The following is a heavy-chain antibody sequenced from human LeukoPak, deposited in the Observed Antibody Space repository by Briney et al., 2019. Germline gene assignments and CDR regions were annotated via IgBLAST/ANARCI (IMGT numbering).Heavy chain of an antibody. CDR1: GFTFSTYA. V-gene: IGHV3-23*01. CDR2: ISGSAGST. D-gene: IGHD2-15*01. J-gene: IGHJ4*02. Sequence: GGSLRLSCAASGFTFSTYAMSWVRQAPGKGLEWVSAISGSAGSTNYADSVKGRFTISRDNAKNSLYLQMNSLRVEDTAVYFCARGYCNGGYCLPHYWGQGTLVTVSS. CDR3: ARGYCNGGYCLPHY.